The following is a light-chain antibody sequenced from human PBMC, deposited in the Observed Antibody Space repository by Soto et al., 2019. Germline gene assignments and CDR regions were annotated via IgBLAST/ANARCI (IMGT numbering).Light chain of an antibody. V-gene: IGKV1-12*01. CDR2: GAS. Sequence: DIQMTQSPSFVSASVGDRVTITCRASQGISRWFAWYQQRPGKAPELLIYGASSLQSGVPSRFSGSGSGTDFTLTISSLQPEDFATYYCQQANSFPLTCGQGTRLEIK. J-gene: IGKJ5*01. CDR3: QQANSFPLT. CDR1: QGISRW.